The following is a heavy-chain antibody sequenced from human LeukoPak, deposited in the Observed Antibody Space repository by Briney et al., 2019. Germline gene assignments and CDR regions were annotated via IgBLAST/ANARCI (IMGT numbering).Heavy chain of an antibody. V-gene: IGHV1-18*04. Sequence: ASVKVSCKASGYTFTGYYIYWVRQAPGQGLEWMGWISAYNGNTNYAQKLQGRVTMTTDTSTSTAYMELRSLRSDDTAVYYCARVGDSSSWYMYFDYWGQGTLVTVSS. CDR2: ISAYNGNT. CDR1: GYTFTGYY. J-gene: IGHJ4*02. D-gene: IGHD6-13*01. CDR3: ARVGDSSSWYMYFDY.